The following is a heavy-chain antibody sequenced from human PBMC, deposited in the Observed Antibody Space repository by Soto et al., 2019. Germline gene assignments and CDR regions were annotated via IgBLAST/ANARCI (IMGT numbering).Heavy chain of an antibody. J-gene: IGHJ6*02. Sequence: ASVKVSCKASGYTFTSYAMHWVRQAPGQGLEWMGWINAGNGNTKYSQKFQGRVTITRDTSASTAYMELSSLRSEDTAVYYCAREWFGELLDYSLLYYYYYGMDVWGQGTTVTVSS. CDR3: AREWFGELLDYSLLYYYYYGMDV. V-gene: IGHV1-3*01. CDR1: GYTFTSYA. CDR2: INAGNGNT. D-gene: IGHD3-10*01.